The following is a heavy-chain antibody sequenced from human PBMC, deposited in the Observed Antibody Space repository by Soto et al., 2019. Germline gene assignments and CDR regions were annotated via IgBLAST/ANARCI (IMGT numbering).Heavy chain of an antibody. CDR3: AKEGQYYDILTGYRSYYGMDV. D-gene: IGHD3-9*01. V-gene: IGHV3-30*18. Sequence: QVQLVESGGGVVQPGRSLRLSCAASGFTFSRYAMHWVRQAPGKGLEWVAVISYDGSNKYYADSVKGRFTISRDNSKNTLYLQMTSLRAEDTAVYYCAKEGQYYDILTGYRSYYGMDVWGQGTTVTVSS. CDR2: ISYDGSNK. J-gene: IGHJ6*02. CDR1: GFTFSRYA.